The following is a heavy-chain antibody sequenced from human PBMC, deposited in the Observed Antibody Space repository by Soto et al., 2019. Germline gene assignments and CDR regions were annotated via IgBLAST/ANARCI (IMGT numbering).Heavy chain of an antibody. CDR1: GGSISSSNW. CDR3: ATYYESSGYRFDY. V-gene: IGHV4-4*02. Sequence: QVQLQESGPGLVKPSGTLSLTYAVSGGSISSSNWWTWVRQPPEKGLEWIGEIYHGGSTNYNPSLKSRVTLPVDKSKDQCSLKLTSVTAADTAVYYCATYYESSGYRFDYWGHGILVTVSS. D-gene: IGHD3-22*01. J-gene: IGHJ4*01. CDR2: IYHGGST.